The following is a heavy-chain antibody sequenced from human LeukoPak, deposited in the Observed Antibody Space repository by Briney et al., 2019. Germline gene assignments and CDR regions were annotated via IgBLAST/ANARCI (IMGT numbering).Heavy chain of an antibody. J-gene: IGHJ2*01. CDR3: AGDYGGNTKNHRGGVLDL. V-gene: IGHV1-69*04. CDR1: GGTFSSYA. Sequence: ASVTVSCKASGGTFSSYAISWVRQAPGQGLEWMGRIIPILGIANYAQKFQGRVTITADKSTSTAYMELSSLRSEDTAVYYCAGDYGGNTKNHRGGVLDLWGRGTLVTVSS. D-gene: IGHD4-23*01. CDR2: IIPILGIA.